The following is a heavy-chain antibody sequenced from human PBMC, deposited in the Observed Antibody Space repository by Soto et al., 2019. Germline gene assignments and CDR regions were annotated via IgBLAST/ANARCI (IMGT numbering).Heavy chain of an antibody. CDR1: GFSLSTSGVG. V-gene: IGHV2-5*02. CDR2: IYWDDDK. Sequence: QITLKESGPTLVKPTQTLTLTCTFSGFSLSTSGVGVGWIRQPPGKALEWLALIYWDDDKRYSPSLKSRLTIPKDTSKNQVVLTMTNMDPVDTATYYCAHTSLLGDSSSWYYWGQGTLVTVSS. J-gene: IGHJ4*02. CDR3: AHTSLLGDSSSWYY. D-gene: IGHD6-13*01.